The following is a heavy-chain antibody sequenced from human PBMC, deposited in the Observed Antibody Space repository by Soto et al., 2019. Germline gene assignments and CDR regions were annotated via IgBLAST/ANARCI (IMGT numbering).Heavy chain of an antibody. CDR3: ARANEYDSSGYYVDY. J-gene: IGHJ4*02. V-gene: IGHV4-31*03. CDR2: IYYSGST. Sequence: PSETLSLTCTVSVGSISSGGYYWSWIRQHPGKGLEWIGYIYYSGSTYYNLSLKSRVTISVDTSKNQFSLKLSSVTAADTAVYYCARANEYDSSGYYVDYWGQGTLVTVSS. D-gene: IGHD3-22*01. CDR1: VGSISSGGYY.